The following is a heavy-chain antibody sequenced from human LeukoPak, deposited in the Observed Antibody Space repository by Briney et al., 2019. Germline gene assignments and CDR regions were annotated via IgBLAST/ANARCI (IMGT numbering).Heavy chain of an antibody. J-gene: IGHJ4*02. V-gene: IGHV3-33*06. Sequence: PGGSLRLSCAASGFTSSSYGMHWVRQAPGKGLEWVAVIWYDGSNKYYADSVEGRFTISRDNSKNTLYLQMNSLRAADTAVYYCAKIPRFSFDRTGDFDYWGQGTLVTVSS. CDR3: AKIPRFSFDRTGDFDY. CDR1: GFTSSSYG. CDR2: IWYDGSNK. D-gene: IGHD1-1*01.